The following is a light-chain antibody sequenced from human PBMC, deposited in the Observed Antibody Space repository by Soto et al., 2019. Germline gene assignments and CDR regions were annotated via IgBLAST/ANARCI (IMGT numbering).Light chain of an antibody. CDR2: EVT. Sequence: QSALTQPPSASGSPGQSVTLSCTGTSSDIDIYNYVSWYQQHPGKAPKLIISEVTKRPSGVPDRFSGSKSGNTASLTVSGLEAEDEADYYCSSTAGSNNPYVFGTGTKLTVL. CDR3: SSTAGSNNPYV. V-gene: IGLV2-8*01. J-gene: IGLJ1*01. CDR1: SSDIDIYNY.